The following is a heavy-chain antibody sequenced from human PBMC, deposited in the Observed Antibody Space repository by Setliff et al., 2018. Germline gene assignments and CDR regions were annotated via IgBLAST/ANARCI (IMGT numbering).Heavy chain of an antibody. CDR2: IYIGGSA. Sequence: TLSLTCTVSGGSISSYYWSWIRQPAGKGLEWIGHIYIGGSANYNPSLKSRVTMSIDTSKNQFSLKLNSVTAADMAVYHCAREQWLDPPGYYYMDVWAKGTTVTVSS. CDR3: AREQWLDPPGYYYMDV. CDR1: GGSISSYY. V-gene: IGHV4-4*07. D-gene: IGHD6-19*01. J-gene: IGHJ6*03.